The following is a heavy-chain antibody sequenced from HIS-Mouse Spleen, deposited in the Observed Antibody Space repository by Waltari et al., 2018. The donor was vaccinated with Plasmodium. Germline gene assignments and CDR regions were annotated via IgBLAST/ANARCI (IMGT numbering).Heavy chain of an antibody. CDR3: ARVTSSGVYWYFDL. CDR2: INHSGST. CDR1: GGSFSGYY. Sequence: QVQLQQWGAGLLKPSETLSLTCAVYGGSFSGYYWSWIRQPPGKGLEWMGEINHSGSTNYHPSLKSRVTISVDTSKNQFSLKLSSVTAADTAVYYCARVTSSGVYWYFDLWGRGTLVTVSS. D-gene: IGHD3-3*01. V-gene: IGHV4-34*01. J-gene: IGHJ2*01.